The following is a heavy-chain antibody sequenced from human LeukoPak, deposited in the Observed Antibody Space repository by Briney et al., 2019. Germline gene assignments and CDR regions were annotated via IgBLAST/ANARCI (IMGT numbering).Heavy chain of an antibody. J-gene: IGHJ3*01. V-gene: IGHV4-39*01. D-gene: IGHD1-26*01. CDR1: GGSISSGNYY. CDR2: IYNSVST. CDR3: ARNLSMGVGATRFAAFDL. Sequence: SETLSLTCSVSGGSISSGNYYWGWIRQPTGKGLEWIGSIYNSVSTHYNLSLKSRVSIDVDTSKNRFSLKLSSVTATDTAVYYCARNLSMGVGATRFAAFDLWGLGTMVTVSS.